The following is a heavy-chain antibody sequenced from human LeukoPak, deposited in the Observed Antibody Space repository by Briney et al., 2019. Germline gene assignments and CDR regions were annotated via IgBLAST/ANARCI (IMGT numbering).Heavy chain of an antibody. Sequence: GGSLRLSCAASGFTFSSYSMNWVRQAPGKGLEWVSSISSSSSYIYYADSVKGRFTISRDNAKNSLYLQMNSLRAEDTAVYYCARDSSGGAFDIWGQGTMVTVSS. J-gene: IGHJ3*02. CDR2: ISSSSSYI. CDR1: GFTFSSYS. D-gene: IGHD2-15*01. V-gene: IGHV3-21*01. CDR3: ARDSSGGAFDI.